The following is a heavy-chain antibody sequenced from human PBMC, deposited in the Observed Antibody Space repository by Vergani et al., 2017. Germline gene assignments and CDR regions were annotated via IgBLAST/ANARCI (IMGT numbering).Heavy chain of an antibody. CDR2: IDHTGRP. CDR3: SRVNTETNGHLYYYYYMDF. Sequence: QVQLQQWGGGLLKPSETLSLTCVVNGGSFTSYHWTWIRQSPGEGLEWVGDIDHTGRPDYNPSLKSRLTISVDKSRNQFSLTLNSVTATDTAIYFCSRVNTETNGHLYYYYYMDFWGQGTAVTVS. CDR1: GGSFTSYH. D-gene: IGHD4-11*01. J-gene: IGHJ6*03. V-gene: IGHV4-34*01.